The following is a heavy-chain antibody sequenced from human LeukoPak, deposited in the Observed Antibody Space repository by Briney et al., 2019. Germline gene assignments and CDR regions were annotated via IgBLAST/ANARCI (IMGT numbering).Heavy chain of an antibody. CDR1: GGSFSGYY. J-gene: IGHJ3*02. D-gene: IGHD5-18*01. CDR2: INHSGST. Sequence: SETLSLTCAVYGGSFSGYYWSWIRQPPGKGLEWIGEINHSGSTNYNPSLKSRVTISVDTSKNQFSLRLSSVTAADTAVYFCARGGYSDGFKAFDIWGQGTKVTVS. V-gene: IGHV4-34*01. CDR3: ARGGYSDGFKAFDI.